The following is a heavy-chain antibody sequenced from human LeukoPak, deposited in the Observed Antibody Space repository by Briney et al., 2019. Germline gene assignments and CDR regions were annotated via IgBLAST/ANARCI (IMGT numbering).Heavy chain of an antibody. CDR3: AIDHPLTRSQGAFDI. Sequence: GGSLRLSCAASGFTFSSYAMSWVRQAPGKGLEWVSAISGSGGSTYYADSVKGRFTISRDNSKNTLYLQMNSLSAEDTAVYYCAIDHPLTRSQGAFDIWGQGTMVTVSS. D-gene: IGHD2-15*01. V-gene: IGHV3-23*01. CDR2: ISGSGGST. J-gene: IGHJ3*02. CDR1: GFTFSSYA.